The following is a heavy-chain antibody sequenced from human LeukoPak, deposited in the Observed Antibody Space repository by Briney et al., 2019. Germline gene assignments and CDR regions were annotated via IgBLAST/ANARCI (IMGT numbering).Heavy chain of an antibody. CDR2: ISGSGGTT. D-gene: IGHD3-10*01. Sequence: PGGSLRLSCAASGFTFSSYAMSWVRQAPGKGLEWVSGISGSGGTTYYTDSVKGRFTISRDNSKNMLYLQMNSLRAEDTAVYYCAKDAKFSLGYGSGSYYWGQGTLVTVSP. V-gene: IGHV3-23*01. CDR3: AKDAKFSLGYGSGSYY. CDR1: GFTFSSYA. J-gene: IGHJ4*02.